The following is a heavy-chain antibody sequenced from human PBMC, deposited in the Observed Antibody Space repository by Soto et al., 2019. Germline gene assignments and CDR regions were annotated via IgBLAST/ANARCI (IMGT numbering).Heavy chain of an antibody. CDR3: ARERARGYCSGGSCYGYYYYYGMDV. CDR1: GFTFSSYW. Sequence: EVQLVESGGGLVQPGGSLRLSCAASGFTFSSYWMSWVRQAPGKGLEWVANIKQDGSEKYYVDSVKGRFTISRDNAKNSLYLQMNILRAEDTAVYYCARERARGYCSGGSCYGYYYYYGMDVWGQGTTVTVSS. V-gene: IGHV3-7*01. CDR2: IKQDGSEK. J-gene: IGHJ6*02. D-gene: IGHD2-15*01.